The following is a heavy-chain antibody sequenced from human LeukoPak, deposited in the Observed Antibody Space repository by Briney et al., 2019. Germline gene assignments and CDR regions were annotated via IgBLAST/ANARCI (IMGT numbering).Heavy chain of an antibody. CDR1: AFTFSNAW. J-gene: IGHJ4*02. Sequence: GGSLRLSCAASAFTFSNAWMSWVRQAPGKGLEWVGCIKGKTDGGTTDYAAPVKGRFTISRDDSKNTLYLQMNSLKTEDTAVYYCSGSGRSHYFDYWGQGTLVTVSS. CDR3: SGSGRSHYFDY. D-gene: IGHD3-10*01. CDR2: IKGKTDGGTT. V-gene: IGHV3-15*01.